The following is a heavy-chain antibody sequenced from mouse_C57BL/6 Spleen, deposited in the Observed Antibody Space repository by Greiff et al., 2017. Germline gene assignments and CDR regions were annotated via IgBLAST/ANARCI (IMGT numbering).Heavy chain of an antibody. CDR1: GYTFTSYW. J-gene: IGHJ3*01. CDR2: IDPSDSYT. CDR3: ARKIDYYGSSPWFAY. Sequence: VQLQQPGAELVKPGASVKLSCKASGYTFTSYWMQWVKQRPGQGLEWIGEIDPSDSYTNYNQKFKGKATLTVDTSSSTAYMQLSSLTSEDSAVYYCARKIDYYGSSPWFAYWGQGTLVTVSA. V-gene: IGHV1-50*01. D-gene: IGHD1-1*01.